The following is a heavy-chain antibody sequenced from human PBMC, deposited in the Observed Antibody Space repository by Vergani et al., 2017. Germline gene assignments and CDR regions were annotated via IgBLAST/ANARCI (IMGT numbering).Heavy chain of an antibody. D-gene: IGHD1-26*01. CDR3: ARDRDGWEPGAFDS. J-gene: IGHJ3*02. V-gene: IGHV4-59*01. CDR2: NYYSGST. CDR1: GGSISSYY. Sequence: QVQLQESGPGLVKPSETLSITCTVSGGSISSYYWCWIRQPPGKGLEWVGYNYYSGSTNYNPSLKSRVTISVDTSKNQFSLKLSSVTAADTAVYYCARDRDGWEPGAFDSWGQGTMVTVSS.